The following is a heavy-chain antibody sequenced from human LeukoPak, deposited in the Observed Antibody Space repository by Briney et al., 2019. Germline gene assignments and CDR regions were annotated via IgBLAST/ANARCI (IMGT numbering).Heavy chain of an antibody. CDR3: ARENTYYDFWSGYYVPVGIDY. V-gene: IGHV1-46*01. CDR2: INPSGGST. D-gene: IGHD3-3*01. J-gene: IGHJ4*02. CDR1: GYTFTSYH. Sequence: SVKVSCKASGYTFTSYHMHWVRQAPGQGLEWMGIINPSGGSTSYAQKFQGRVSITRDASPSTGYIELGRLRSEDTAVYYCARENTYYDFWSGYYVPVGIDYWGQGTLVTVSS.